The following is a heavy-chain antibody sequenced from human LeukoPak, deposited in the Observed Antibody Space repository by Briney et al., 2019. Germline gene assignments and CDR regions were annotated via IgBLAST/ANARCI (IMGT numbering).Heavy chain of an antibody. CDR3: ARTVQLERRWFDP. V-gene: IGHV4-39*01. J-gene: IGHJ5*02. Sequence: SETLSLTCTVSGGSISSSSYYWGWVRQPPGKGLEWIGSIYYSGSTYYNPSLKSRVTISVYTSKNQFSLKLSSVTAADTAVYYCARTVQLERRWFDPWGQGTLVTVSS. D-gene: IGHD1-1*01. CDR1: GGSISSSSYY. CDR2: IYYSGST.